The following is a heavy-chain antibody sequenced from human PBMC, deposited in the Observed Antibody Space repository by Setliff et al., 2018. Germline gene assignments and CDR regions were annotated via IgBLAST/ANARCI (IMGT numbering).Heavy chain of an antibody. J-gene: IGHJ6*02. CDR3: ARDRIAAADAIHYYYFAMDV. CDR1: GGTFSSYA. Sequence: SVKVSCKASGGTFSSYAISWVRQAPGQGLEWMGGIIPILGIANYAQKFQGRVTITADKSTSTAYMELSSLRSEDTAVYYCARDRIAAADAIHYYYFAMDVWGQGTTVTVSS. CDR2: IIPILGIA. V-gene: IGHV1-69*10. D-gene: IGHD6-13*01.